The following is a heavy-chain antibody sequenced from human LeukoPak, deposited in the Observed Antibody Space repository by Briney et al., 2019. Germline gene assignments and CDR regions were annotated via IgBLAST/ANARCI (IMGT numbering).Heavy chain of an antibody. J-gene: IGHJ4*02. V-gene: IGHV3-21*01. CDR1: GFTFSSYS. CDR3: ARDPEYSSSSRELDY. D-gene: IGHD6-6*01. Sequence: GGSLRLSCAASGFTFSSYSMNWVRQAPGKGLEWVSSISSSSSYIYYADSVKGRFTISRDNAKNSLYLQMNSLRAEDTAVYYCARDPEYSSSSRELDYWGQGTLVTVSS. CDR2: ISSSSSYI.